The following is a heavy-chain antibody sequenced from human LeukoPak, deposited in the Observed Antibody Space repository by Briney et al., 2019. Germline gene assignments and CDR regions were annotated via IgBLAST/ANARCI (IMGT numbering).Heavy chain of an antibody. CDR2: ISWNSGSI. Sequence: PGRSLRLSCAASGFTFDDYAMHWVRHAPGKGLEWVSGISWNSGSIGYADSVKGRFTISRDNAKNSLFLQMNSLRAEDTALYYCAKDIGWTTKYYFDYWGQGTLVTVSS. V-gene: IGHV3-9*01. CDR1: GFTFDDYA. CDR3: AKDIGWTTKYYFDY. J-gene: IGHJ4*02. D-gene: IGHD1-1*01.